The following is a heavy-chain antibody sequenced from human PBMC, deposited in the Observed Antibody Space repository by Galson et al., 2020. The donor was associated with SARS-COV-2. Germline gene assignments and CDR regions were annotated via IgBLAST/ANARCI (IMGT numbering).Heavy chain of an antibody. CDR3: ARDVWVDGAGELDY. Sequence: GGSLRLSCAASGFTFSSYAMHWVRQAPGKGLEWVAVISYDGSNKYYADSVKGRFTISRDNSKNTLYLQMNSLRAEDTAVYYCARDVWVDGAGELDYWGQGTLVTVSS. CDR2: ISYDGSNK. D-gene: IGHD3-10*01. CDR1: GFTFSSYA. V-gene: IGHV3-30*04. J-gene: IGHJ4*01.